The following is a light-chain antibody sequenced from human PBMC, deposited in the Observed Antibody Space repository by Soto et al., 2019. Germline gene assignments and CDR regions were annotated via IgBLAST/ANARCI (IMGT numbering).Light chain of an antibody. V-gene: IGKV4-1*01. Sequence: DIVMTQSPDSLAVSLGERATINCKSSQSVLYSSNNKNYLAWYQQKPGQPPKLLIYWASTRESGVPDLFSGSGSGTDFTLTISSLQAEDVAVYYCQQYYSTPLTFGQGTLLEIK. CDR3: QQYYSTPLT. CDR2: WAS. CDR1: QSVLYSSNNKNY. J-gene: IGKJ5*01.